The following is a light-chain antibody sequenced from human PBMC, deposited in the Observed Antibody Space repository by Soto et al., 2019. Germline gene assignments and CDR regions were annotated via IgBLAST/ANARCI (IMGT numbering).Light chain of an antibody. CDR2: DAS. CDR3: QPYNRQTT. J-gene: IGKJ1*01. Sequence: DIQMTQSPSTLSASAGERVTISCRASQSISSWLAWYQQKPGKAPQLLIYDASSLASGVPSRFSGSGSGTEFTLTISILQADVFATYYCQPYNRQTTFGHGTKVDIK. CDR1: QSISSW. V-gene: IGKV1-5*01.